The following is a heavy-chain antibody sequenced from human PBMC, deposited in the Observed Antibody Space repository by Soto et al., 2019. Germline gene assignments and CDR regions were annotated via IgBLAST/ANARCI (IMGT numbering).Heavy chain of an antibody. CDR3: ARGGSSSDY. D-gene: IGHD6-13*01. CDR2: IIPSTGST. J-gene: IGHJ4*02. Sequence: QVQLVQSGAEVKKPGSSVKVSCKAFGGTFSTYAVSWVRQAPGQGLEWVGGIIPSTGSTNHAQKFQGRVTITADESTRTVYMELTSLRSDDTAVYYCARGGSSSDYWGQGTLVTVSP. CDR1: GGTFSTYA. V-gene: IGHV1-69*12.